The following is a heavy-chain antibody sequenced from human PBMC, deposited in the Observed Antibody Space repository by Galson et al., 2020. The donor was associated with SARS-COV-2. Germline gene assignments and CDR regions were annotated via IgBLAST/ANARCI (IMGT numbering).Heavy chain of an antibody. J-gene: IGHJ4*02. CDR2: IDTNGGT. CDR1: GFTFSTYD. Sequence: GESLKISCAASGFTFSTYDMHWVRQGTGNRLEWVLAIDTNGGTYYAGSVKGRFTISRENVKNSLYLQMNSLRAGDTAVYYCVRESMGRIGYNTLDFWGRGTLVTVSS. D-gene: IGHD2-2*02. V-gene: IGHV3-13*04. CDR3: VRESMGRIGYNTLDF.